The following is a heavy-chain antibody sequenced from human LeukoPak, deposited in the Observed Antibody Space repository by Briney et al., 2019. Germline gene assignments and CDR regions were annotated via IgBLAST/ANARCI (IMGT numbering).Heavy chain of an antibody. D-gene: IGHD3-22*01. J-gene: IGHJ5*02. CDR3: AGLGASGNGYLSWFDP. Sequence: TSETLSLTCTVSGGSISTYYWSWIRQPPGKGLEWIGYIYYSGNSNYNPSLKSRVTISVDTSKNQFSLKLSSVTAADTAVYYCAGLGASGNGYLSWFDPWGQGTLVTVSS. CDR1: GGSISTYY. V-gene: IGHV4-59*01. CDR2: IYYSGNS.